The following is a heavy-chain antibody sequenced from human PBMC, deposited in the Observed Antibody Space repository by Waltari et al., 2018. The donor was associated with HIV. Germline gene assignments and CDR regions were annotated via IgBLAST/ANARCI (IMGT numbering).Heavy chain of an antibody. Sequence: QVQLQESGPGRVKPSETLSLTCAVSGYSISSGYSWGWIRQPPGKGLEWIGSLYHSGDTYYNPSLKSRISISLDTSKNHFSLKLSSVTAADTAVYFCARAVLRYFDNWFDPWGQGTLVTVS. CDR2: LYHSGDT. J-gene: IGHJ5*02. CDR3: ARAVLRYFDNWFDP. D-gene: IGHD3-9*01. V-gene: IGHV4-38-2*01. CDR1: GYSISSGYS.